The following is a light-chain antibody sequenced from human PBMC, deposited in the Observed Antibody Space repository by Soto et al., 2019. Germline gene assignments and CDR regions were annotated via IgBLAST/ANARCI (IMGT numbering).Light chain of an antibody. CDR3: SSYRSSSVV. CDR2: DVS. J-gene: IGLJ2*01. V-gene: IGLV2-14*03. Sequence: QSALTQAASVSGSPGQSITISCTGTSTDVGDNNYVSWYQQHPGKAPKVMIYDVSNRPSGVSNRFSGSKSGNTASLTISGLLAEDEADYYCSSYRSSSVVFGGGTKVTVL. CDR1: STDVGDNNY.